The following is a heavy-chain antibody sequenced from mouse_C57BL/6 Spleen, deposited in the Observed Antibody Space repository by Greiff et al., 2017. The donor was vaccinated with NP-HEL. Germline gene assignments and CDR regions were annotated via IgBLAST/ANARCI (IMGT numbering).Heavy chain of an antibody. CDR3: ARSDYYGSSPWFAY. Sequence: EVQLQQSGPELAKPGASVKMSCKASGYTFTDYNMHWVKQSHGKSLEWIGYINPNNGGTSYNQKFKGKATLTVNKSSSTAYMELRSLTSEDSAVYYNARSDYYGSSPWFAYWGQGTLVTVSA. D-gene: IGHD1-1*01. V-gene: IGHV1-22*01. J-gene: IGHJ3*01. CDR1: GYTFTDYN. CDR2: INPNNGGT.